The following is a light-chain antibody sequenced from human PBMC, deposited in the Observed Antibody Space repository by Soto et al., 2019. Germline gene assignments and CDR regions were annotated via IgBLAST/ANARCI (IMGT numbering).Light chain of an antibody. J-gene: IGLJ2*01. Sequence: QSVLTQPASVSGSPGQSITLSCTGNSSDVGGYNYVSWYHQHPGKAPKLMIYDVSNRPSGVSNRFSGSKSGNTASLTISGLQAEDEADYYCSSYTSSSKGVFGGGTKLTVL. CDR3: SSYTSSSKGV. CDR2: DVS. V-gene: IGLV2-14*01. CDR1: SSDVGGYNY.